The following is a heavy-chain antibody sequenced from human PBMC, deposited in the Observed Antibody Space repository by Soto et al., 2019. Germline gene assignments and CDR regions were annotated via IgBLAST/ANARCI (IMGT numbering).Heavy chain of an antibody. J-gene: IGHJ4*02. Sequence: GGSLRLSCAASGFTFSSYAMSWVRQAPGKGLEWVSAISGSGGSTYYADSVKGRFTISRDNSKNTLYLQMNSLRAEDTAVYYCAKDRAYYDFWSGYYQNRISDYWGQGTLVTVSS. CDR3: AKDRAYYDFWSGYYQNRISDY. CDR1: GFTFSSYA. V-gene: IGHV3-23*01. CDR2: ISGSGGST. D-gene: IGHD3-3*01.